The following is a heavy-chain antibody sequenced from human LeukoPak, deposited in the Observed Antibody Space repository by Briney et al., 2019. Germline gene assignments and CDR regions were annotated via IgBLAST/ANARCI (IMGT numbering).Heavy chain of an antibody. CDR2: IKQDGREK. D-gene: IGHD1-26*01. V-gene: IGHV3-7*01. J-gene: IGHJ4*02. CDR3: ARVPGRTRYFDS. Sequence: GGSLRLSCAASGFTFTCCWMSWVRQTPGKGLEWVASIKQDGREKFYADSVKGRFTISRDNAKNSLYLQVNSLTAEDTAVYYCARVPGRTRYFDSWGQGILVTVSS. CDR1: GFTFTCCW.